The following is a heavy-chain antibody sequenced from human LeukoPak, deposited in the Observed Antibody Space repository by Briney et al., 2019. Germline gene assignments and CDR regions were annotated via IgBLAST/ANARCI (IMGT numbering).Heavy chain of an antibody. CDR1: GGSISSHY. Sequence: SETLSLTCTVSGGSISSHYWTWIRQSPGKGLEWIGYISYTGSTNYNPSLKSRVALSVDTSKNQFSLKLSSVTAADTAVYYCARDPTTVTKGFDVWGQGTVVTVSS. V-gene: IGHV4-59*11. CDR3: ARDPTTVTKGFDV. D-gene: IGHD4-17*01. J-gene: IGHJ3*01. CDR2: ISYTGST.